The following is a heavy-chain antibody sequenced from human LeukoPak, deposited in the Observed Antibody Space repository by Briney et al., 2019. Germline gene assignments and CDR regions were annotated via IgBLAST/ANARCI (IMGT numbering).Heavy chain of an antibody. Sequence: ASEKVSCKVSGYTLTELSMHWVRQAPGKGLEWMGGLDPEDGETIYAQKFQGRVTMTEDTSTDTAYMELSSLRSEDTAVYYCATVVFYDDYGDHGYFDYWGQGTLVTVSS. V-gene: IGHV1-24*01. CDR1: GYTLTELS. CDR2: LDPEDGET. CDR3: ATVVFYDDYGDHGYFDY. D-gene: IGHD4-17*01. J-gene: IGHJ4*02.